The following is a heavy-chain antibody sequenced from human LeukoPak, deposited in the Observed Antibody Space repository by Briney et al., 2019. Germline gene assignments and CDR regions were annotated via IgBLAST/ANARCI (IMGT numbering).Heavy chain of an antibody. CDR1: GYTLTELS. Sequence: ASVKVSCKVSGYTLTELSMHWVRQAPGRGLEWMGGFDPEGGETIYAQKFQGRVTMTEDTSTDTAYMELSSLRSEDTAVYYCATGWVRGVIGEWLPPGDYWGQGTLVTVSS. CDR3: ATGWVRGVIGEWLPPGDY. V-gene: IGHV1-24*01. J-gene: IGHJ4*02. CDR2: FDPEGGET. D-gene: IGHD3-10*01.